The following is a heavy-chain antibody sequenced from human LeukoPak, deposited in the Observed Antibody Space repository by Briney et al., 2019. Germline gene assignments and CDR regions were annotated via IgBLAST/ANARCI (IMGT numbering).Heavy chain of an antibody. CDR2: IIPIFGTA. D-gene: IGHD6-13*01. CDR1: GYTFTYYY. CDR3: ARDFRPIGIAAAGTYFDY. V-gene: IGHV1-69*05. J-gene: IGHJ4*02. Sequence: SVKVSCKASGYTFTYYYIRWVRQAPGEGLEWMGGIIPIFGTANYAQKFQGRVTITTDESTSTAYMELSSLRSEDTAVYYCARDFRPIGIAAAGTYFDYWGQGTLVTVSS.